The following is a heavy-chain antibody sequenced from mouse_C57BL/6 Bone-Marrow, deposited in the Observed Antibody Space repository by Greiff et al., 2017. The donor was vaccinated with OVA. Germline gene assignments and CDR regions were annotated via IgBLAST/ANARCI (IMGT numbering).Heavy chain of an antibody. Sequence: EVQLVESEGGLVQPGSSLKLSCTASGFTFSDYYMAWVRQVPEKGLEWVANINYDGSSTYYLDSLKSRFIISRDNAKNILYLQMSSLKSEDTATYYCARDGGSSGYGFAYWGQGTLVTVSA. D-gene: IGHD3-2*02. CDR3: ARDGGSSGYGFAY. CDR2: INYDGSST. J-gene: IGHJ3*01. CDR1: GFTFSDYY. V-gene: IGHV5-16*01.